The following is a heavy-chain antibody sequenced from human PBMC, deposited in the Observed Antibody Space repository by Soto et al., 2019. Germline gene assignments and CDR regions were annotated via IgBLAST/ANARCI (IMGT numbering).Heavy chain of an antibody. CDR2: ISGGGGST. CDR1: GFSFAGYA. D-gene: IGHD3-9*01. V-gene: IGHV3-23*01. J-gene: IGHJ4*02. CDR3: AKTATFNGYYNAFDY. Sequence: PGGSLRLSCAASGFSFAGYALTWVRLAPGKGLEWVASISGGGGSTYYTDSVKGRFSISRDNSNRVVYLQMGSLTAGDTAVYYCAKTATFNGYYNAFDYWGQGTRVTVSS.